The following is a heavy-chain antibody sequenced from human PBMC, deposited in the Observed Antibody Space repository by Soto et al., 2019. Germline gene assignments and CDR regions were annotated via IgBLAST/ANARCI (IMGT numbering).Heavy chain of an antibody. D-gene: IGHD6-19*01. CDR3: ARRSSGWYFDY. J-gene: IGHJ4*02. CDR2: ISGSGGST. Sequence: EVQLLESGGGLVQPGGSLRLSCAASGFTFSSYAMSWVRQAPGKGLEWVSAISGSGGSTYYAASVKGRFTISRDNSKDTLYLQMNSLRAEDTAVYYWARRSSGWYFDYWGQGTLVTVSS. V-gene: IGHV3-23*01. CDR1: GFTFSSYA.